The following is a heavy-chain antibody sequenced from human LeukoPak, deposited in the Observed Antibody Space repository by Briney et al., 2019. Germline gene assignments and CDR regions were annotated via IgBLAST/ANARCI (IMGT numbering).Heavy chain of an antibody. D-gene: IGHD1-26*01. CDR2: IYYSGST. J-gene: IGHJ4*02. V-gene: IGHV4-59*08. CDR3: ARGPSIVGAQYY. Sequence: SETLSLTCTVSGGSISSYYWSWIRQPPGKGLEWIGYIYYSGSTNYNPSLKSRVTISVDTSKNQFSLKLSSVTAADTAVYYCARGPSIVGAQYYWGQGTLVTVSS. CDR1: GGSISSYY.